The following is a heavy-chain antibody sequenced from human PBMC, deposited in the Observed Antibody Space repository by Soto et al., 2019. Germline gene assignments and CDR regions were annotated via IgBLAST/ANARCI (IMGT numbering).Heavy chain of an antibody. J-gene: IGHJ5*02. V-gene: IGHV4-34*01. CDR3: ARGQYHYYGSGSSLHHPTNNWFDP. CDR2: INHSGST. Sequence: SETLSLTCAVYGGSFSGYYWSWIRQPPGKGLEWIGEINHSGSTNYNPSLKSRVTISVDTSKNQFSLKLSSVTAADTAVYYCARGQYHYYGSGSSLHHPTNNWFDPWGQGTLVTVSS. D-gene: IGHD3-10*01. CDR1: GGSFSGYY.